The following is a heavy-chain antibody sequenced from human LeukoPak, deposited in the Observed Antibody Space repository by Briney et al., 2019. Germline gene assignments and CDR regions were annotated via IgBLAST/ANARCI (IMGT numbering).Heavy chain of an antibody. CDR2: FDPEDGET. D-gene: IGHD4-17*01. Sequence: ASVKVSCKVSGYTLTELSMHWVRQAPGKGLEWMGGFDPEDGETIYAQKFQGRVTMAEDTSTDTAYMELSSLRSEDTAVYYCATAIRNYGDALDIWGQGTMVTVSS. CDR1: GYTLTELS. V-gene: IGHV1-24*01. CDR3: ATAIRNYGDALDI. J-gene: IGHJ3*02.